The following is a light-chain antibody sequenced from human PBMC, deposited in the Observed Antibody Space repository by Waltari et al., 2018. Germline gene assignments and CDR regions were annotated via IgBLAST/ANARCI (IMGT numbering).Light chain of an antibody. V-gene: IGKV1-5*03. CDR3: HQYNSYPYT. Sequence: DIQMTQSPSTLSVSVGDRVTITCRASQSMTNWLAWYQQKPGKAPKVLMYKASSLQSGVPSRLSGSRSGTEFTLTISSLQPDDFATYYCHQYNSYPYTFGQGTKLEIK. CDR1: QSMTNW. CDR2: KAS. J-gene: IGKJ2*01.